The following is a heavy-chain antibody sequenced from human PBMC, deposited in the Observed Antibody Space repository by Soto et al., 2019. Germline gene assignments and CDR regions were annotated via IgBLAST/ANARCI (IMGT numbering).Heavy chain of an antibody. J-gene: IGHJ5*02. V-gene: IGHV4-59*01. CDR1: GGSISNYY. CDR2: MYYNGNI. CDR3: ASGGNWFDP. D-gene: IGHD3-16*01. Sequence: SETLSLTCNVSGGSISNYYWTWVRQSPEKGLEWIGYMYYNGNINYNPSLKSRVTISIDTSKNQFSLTLKSVTAADTAVYYCASGGNWFDPWGQGVLVTVS.